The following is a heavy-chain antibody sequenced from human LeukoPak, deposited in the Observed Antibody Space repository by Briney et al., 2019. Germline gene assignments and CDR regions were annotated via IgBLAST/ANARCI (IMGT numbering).Heavy chain of an antibody. CDR3: AKDWNYEKVTD. Sequence: GESLRLSCITSGFTFSRYGMHWVRQPPGKGLEWVAVISYDGSNTYYADFVKGRFTISRDNSKNTLYLQMHSLRAEDTAVYYCAKDWNYEKVTDWGQGTLVTVSS. J-gene: IGHJ4*02. CDR2: ISYDGSNT. V-gene: IGHV3-30*18. D-gene: IGHD1-7*01. CDR1: GFTFSRYG.